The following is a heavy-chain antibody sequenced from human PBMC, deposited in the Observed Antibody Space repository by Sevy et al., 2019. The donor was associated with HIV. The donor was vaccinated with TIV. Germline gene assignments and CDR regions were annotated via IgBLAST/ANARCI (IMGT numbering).Heavy chain of an antibody. Sequence: ASVKVSFKASGYTFTSYGISWVRQAPGQGLEWMGWISAYNGNTNYAQKLQGRVTMTTDTSTGTAYMELRSLRSDDTAVYYCARMREKYYYDSSGYYDAFDIWGQGTMVTVSS. J-gene: IGHJ3*02. V-gene: IGHV1-18*01. CDR2: ISAYNGNT. CDR1: GYTFTSYG. D-gene: IGHD3-22*01. CDR3: ARMREKYYYDSSGYYDAFDI.